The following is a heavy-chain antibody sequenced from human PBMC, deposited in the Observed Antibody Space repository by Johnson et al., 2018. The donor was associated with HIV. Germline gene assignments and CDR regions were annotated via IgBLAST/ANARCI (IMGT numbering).Heavy chain of an antibody. V-gene: IGHV3-53*01. D-gene: IGHD1-26*01. CDR2: GTT. J-gene: IGHJ3*02. Sequence: GTTSFAQSVKGRFSISRDVSKNILYLQMHSLRTEDTAYYYCARDLPGIYDAFDIWGQGTMVTVSS. CDR3: ARDLPGIYDAFDI.